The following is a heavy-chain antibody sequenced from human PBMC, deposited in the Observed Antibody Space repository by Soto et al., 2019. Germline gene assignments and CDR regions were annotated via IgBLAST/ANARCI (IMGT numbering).Heavy chain of an antibody. V-gene: IGHV3-30*18. D-gene: IGHD6-19*01. J-gene: IGHJ4*02. Sequence: GGSLRLSCAASGFTFSSYGMHWVRQAPGKGREWVAVISYDGSNKYYADSVKGRFTISRDNSKNTLYLQMNSLRAEDTAVYYCAKDRSTGYSRGWSYFDYWGQGTLVTVSS. CDR1: GFTFSSYG. CDR3: AKDRSTGYSRGWSYFDY. CDR2: ISYDGSNK.